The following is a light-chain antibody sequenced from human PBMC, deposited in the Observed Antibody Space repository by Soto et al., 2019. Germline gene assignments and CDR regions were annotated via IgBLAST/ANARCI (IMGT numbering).Light chain of an antibody. CDR3: QQYGSSPST. CDR1: QSVSSSY. CDR2: GAS. V-gene: IGKV3-20*01. Sequence: EIVLTQSPGTLSLSPGERATLSCRASQSVSSSYSAWYQQKPGQAPRLLIHGASSRATGIPDRFSGSGSGTDFTLTISRLEPEDFAVYYCQQYGSSPSTFGQGTKLEIK. J-gene: IGKJ2*02.